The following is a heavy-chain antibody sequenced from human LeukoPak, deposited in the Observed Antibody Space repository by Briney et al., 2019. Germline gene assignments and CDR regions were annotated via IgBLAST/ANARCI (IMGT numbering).Heavy chain of an antibody. Sequence: GGSLRLSCTASGFSFSNYSMNWVRQAPGKGLEWVSYISSSSSTIYYADSVKGRFTISRDNAKNSLYLQMNSLRAEDTAVYYCAREVGSYYVINYFDYWGQGTLVTVSS. CDR2: ISSSSSTI. D-gene: IGHD1-26*01. CDR3: AREVGSYYVINYFDY. J-gene: IGHJ4*02. CDR1: GFSFSNYS. V-gene: IGHV3-48*01.